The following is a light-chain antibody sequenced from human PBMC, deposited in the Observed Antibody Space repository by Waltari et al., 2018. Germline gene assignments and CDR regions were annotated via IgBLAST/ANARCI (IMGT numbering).Light chain of an antibody. J-gene: IGKJ1*01. CDR3: MQSLQTLWT. CDR1: QSLLRRNGNNY. V-gene: IGKV2-28*01. Sequence: DIVVTQSPLSLPVTPGEPASISCRSRQSLLRRNGNNYLDWYLQKPGQSPQLLIDLGSNRSAGVPDRCSGSGSGTDFTLGISRVEAEDVGVYYCMQSLQTLWTFGPGTKVEIK. CDR2: LGS.